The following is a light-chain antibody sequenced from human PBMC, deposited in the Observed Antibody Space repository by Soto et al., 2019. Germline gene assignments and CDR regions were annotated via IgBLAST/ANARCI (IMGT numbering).Light chain of an antibody. CDR1: QGISSY. CDR2: VAS. J-gene: IGKJ5*01. V-gene: IGKV1-39*01. Sequence: IQLTQSPSSLSASLGDRVTITCRASQGISSYLAWYQQKPGKAPNLLIYVASSLQSEVPSRFSGSGSGTDFTLTITSLQPEDFATYYCQQSYGTPITFGQGTRLEIK. CDR3: QQSYGTPIT.